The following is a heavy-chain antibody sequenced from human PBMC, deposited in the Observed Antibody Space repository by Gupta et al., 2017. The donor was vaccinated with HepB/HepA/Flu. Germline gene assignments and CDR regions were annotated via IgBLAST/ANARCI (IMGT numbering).Heavy chain of an antibody. CDR3: GRVGEAGY. J-gene: IGHJ4*02. V-gene: IGHV3-74*01. CDR1: GFTFSGYW. CDR2: VSADGKTA. Sequence: EVQLIESGGGLVQPGGSLRLSCAASGFTFSGYWMHWVRQTPGKGLVWVSDVSADGKTAFYADSVKGRFTISRYNANTVYLQMNSLRVEDTAVYHCGRVGEAGYWGQGALVTVSS. D-gene: IGHD4-17*01.